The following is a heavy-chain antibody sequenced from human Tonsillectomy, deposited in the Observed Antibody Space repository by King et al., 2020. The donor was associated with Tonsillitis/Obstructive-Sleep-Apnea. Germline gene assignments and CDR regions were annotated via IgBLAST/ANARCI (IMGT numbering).Heavy chain of an antibody. J-gene: IGHJ6*03. Sequence: QLVQSGGGLVKPGGSLRLSCAASGFPFSRYTMNWVRQAPGKGLEWVSSISSSGSYTCYADSVKGRFTISRDNAKNSLFLQMNSLRAEDTAVYYCGSPGSRCLWCSHYYMDVWGKGTTVIVSS. CDR1: GFPFSRYT. CDR3: GSPGSRCLWCSHYYMDV. V-gene: IGHV3-21*01. D-gene: IGHD4/OR15-4a*01. CDR2: ISSSGSYT.